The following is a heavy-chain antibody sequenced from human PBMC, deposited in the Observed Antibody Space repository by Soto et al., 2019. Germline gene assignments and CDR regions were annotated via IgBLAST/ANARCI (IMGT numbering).Heavy chain of an antibody. J-gene: IGHJ6*02. CDR3: TRGMFQQLFEARNGMDA. Sequence: RGSLRLSCVASGFTFSRFSLHLVRQAPGKALEWVADIPYHGNDKYYADFVKGRFTISRDNSKNTLYLQMNSLRVKDTAVYYCTRGMFQQLFEARNGMDAWGQGTTVTVSS. CDR2: IPYHGNDK. V-gene: IGHV3-30-3*01. D-gene: IGHD6-13*01. CDR1: GFTFSRFS.